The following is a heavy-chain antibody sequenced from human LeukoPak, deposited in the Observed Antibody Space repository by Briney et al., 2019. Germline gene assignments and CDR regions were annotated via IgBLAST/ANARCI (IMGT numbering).Heavy chain of an antibody. J-gene: IGHJ6*02. CDR2: ISSSSSTI. Sequence: GGSLRLPCAASGFTFSSYSMNWVRQAPGKGLEWVSYISSSSSTIYYADSVKGRFTISRDNAKNSLYLQMNSLRAEDTAVYYCARRYYYDSSGYGMDVWGQGTTVTVSS. V-gene: IGHV3-48*04. CDR1: GFTFSSYS. CDR3: ARRYYYDSSGYGMDV. D-gene: IGHD3-22*01.